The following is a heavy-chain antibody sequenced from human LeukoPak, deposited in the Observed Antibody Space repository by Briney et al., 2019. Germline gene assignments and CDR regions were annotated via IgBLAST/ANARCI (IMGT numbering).Heavy chain of an antibody. CDR3: AREAILTGYRHFDY. Sequence: PGRSLRLSCATSGFTFSSYAMHWVRQAPGKGLEWVAVISYDGSNKYYADSVKGRFTISRDNSKNTLYLQMNSLRAEDTAVYYCAREAILTGYRHFDYWGQGTLVTVSS. D-gene: IGHD3-9*01. CDR1: GFTFSSYA. J-gene: IGHJ4*02. CDR2: ISYDGSNK. V-gene: IGHV3-30*04.